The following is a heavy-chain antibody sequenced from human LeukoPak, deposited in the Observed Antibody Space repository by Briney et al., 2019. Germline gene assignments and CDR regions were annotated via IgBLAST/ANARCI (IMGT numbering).Heavy chain of an antibody. CDR2: ISYDGSNK. CDR1: GFTFSSYG. D-gene: IGHD6-19*01. Sequence: GGSLRLSCAASGFTFSSYGMHWVRQAPGKGLEWVAVISYDGSNKYYADSVKGRFTISRDNSKNTLYLQMNSLRPEDAAVYYCARDIYNLGIAVAAGWGQGTLVTVSS. CDR3: ARDIYNLGIAVAAG. J-gene: IGHJ4*02. V-gene: IGHV3-30*03.